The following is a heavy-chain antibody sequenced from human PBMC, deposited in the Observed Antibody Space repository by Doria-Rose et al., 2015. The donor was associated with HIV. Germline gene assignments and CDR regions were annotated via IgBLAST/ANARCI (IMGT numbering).Heavy chain of an antibody. CDR2: ISYSGIT. CDR1: GYAITSDYV. Sequence: VQLVESGPGLVKPSQSLSLTCTVTGYAITSDYVWNWIRQFPGNRLEWMGYISYSGITSYNPSLKSRISISRDTSKNQFFLQLNSVTTGDTATYYCATEGGYYGLNYAMDYWGQGTSVTVSS. V-gene: IGHV4-59*01. CDR3: ATEGGYYGLNYAMDY. D-gene: IGHD2-8*01. J-gene: IGHJ4*01.